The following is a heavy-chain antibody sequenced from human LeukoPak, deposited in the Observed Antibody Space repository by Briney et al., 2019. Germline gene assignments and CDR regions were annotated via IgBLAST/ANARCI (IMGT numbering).Heavy chain of an antibody. CDR3: AKGYYYDSSGYYYYFDY. J-gene: IGHJ4*02. D-gene: IGHD3-22*01. V-gene: IGHV3-33*06. CDR2: IWYDGSNK. Sequence: SGGSLRLSCAASGFTFSSYGMHWVRQAPGKGLEWVAVIWYDGSNKYYADSVKGRFTIARDNSKNTLYLQMNSLRAEDTAVYYCAKGYYYDSSGYYYYFDYWGQGTLVTVSS. CDR1: GFTFSSYG.